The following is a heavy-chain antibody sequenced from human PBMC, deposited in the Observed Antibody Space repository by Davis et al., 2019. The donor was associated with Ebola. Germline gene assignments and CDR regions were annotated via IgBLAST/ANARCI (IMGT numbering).Heavy chain of an antibody. D-gene: IGHD3-3*01. Sequence: GESLKISCAASGFTFSSYGMHWVRQAPGKGLEWVSVIYSGGSTYYADSVKGRFTISRDNSKNTLYLQMNSLRAEDTAVYYCARGPRFLEWVGGWFDPRGQGTLVTISS. CDR1: GFTFSSYG. CDR2: IYSGGST. V-gene: IGHV3-NL1*01. J-gene: IGHJ5*02. CDR3: ARGPRFLEWVGGWFDP.